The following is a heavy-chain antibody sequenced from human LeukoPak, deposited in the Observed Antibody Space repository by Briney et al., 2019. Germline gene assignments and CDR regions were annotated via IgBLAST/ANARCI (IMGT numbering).Heavy chain of an antibody. CDR1: GFTFSTYE. V-gene: IGHV3-48*03. J-gene: IGHJ4*02. CDR2: ISFSGSTM. D-gene: IGHD1-26*01. CDR3: ARDRYSGSYPLDY. Sequence: GGSLRLSCAASGFTFSTYEMNWVRQAPGKGLEWVSYISFSGSTMYYADSVKGRFTISRDNAKNSLYLQMNSLRAEDTAVYYCARDRYSGSYPLDYWGQGTLVTVSS.